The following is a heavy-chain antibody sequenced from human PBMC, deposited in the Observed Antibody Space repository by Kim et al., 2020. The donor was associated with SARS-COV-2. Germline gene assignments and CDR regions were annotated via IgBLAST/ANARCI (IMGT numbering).Heavy chain of an antibody. Sequence: SVKVSCRASGDAFNSYALTWVRQAPGQRLEWMGGIIPMFGATNYAQTFKGRVTITADESTSTAYMELSSLRSEDTAVYYCTRDRIRYRWNDVSSGMDVWGQGTTVTVSS. D-gene: IGHD1-1*01. CDR1: GDAFNSYA. J-gene: IGHJ6*02. CDR3: TRDRIRYRWNDVSSGMDV. CDR2: IIPMFGAT. V-gene: IGHV1-69*13.